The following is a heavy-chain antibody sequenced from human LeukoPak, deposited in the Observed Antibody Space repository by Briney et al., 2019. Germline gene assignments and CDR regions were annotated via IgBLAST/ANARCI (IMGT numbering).Heavy chain of an antibody. Sequence: SETLSLTRTVSGGSISSSSYYWGWIRQPPGKGLGWIGSIYYSGSTYYNPSLKSRVTISVDTSKNQFSLKLSSVTAADTAVYYCARHGGSRYCSSTSCYRVFDYWGQGTLVTVSS. CDR3: ARHGGSRYCSSTSCYRVFDY. CDR1: GGSISSSSYY. J-gene: IGHJ4*02. D-gene: IGHD2-2*01. CDR2: IYYSGST. V-gene: IGHV4-39*01.